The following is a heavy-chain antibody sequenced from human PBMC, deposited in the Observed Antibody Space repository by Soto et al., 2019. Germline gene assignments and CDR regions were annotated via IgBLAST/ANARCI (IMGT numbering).Heavy chain of an antibody. CDR1: GFTFSSYA. CDR2: ISGSGGST. V-gene: IGHV3-23*01. D-gene: IGHD2-15*01. CDR3: AKSPNIVVVVATSYYCGMDV. Sequence: GGSLRLSCAASGFTFSSYAMSWVRQAPGKGLEWVSAISGSGGSTYYSDSVKGRFTISRDNSKNTLYLQMNSLRAEDTAVYYCAKSPNIVVVVATSYYCGMDVWGQGTTVTVSS. J-gene: IGHJ6*02.